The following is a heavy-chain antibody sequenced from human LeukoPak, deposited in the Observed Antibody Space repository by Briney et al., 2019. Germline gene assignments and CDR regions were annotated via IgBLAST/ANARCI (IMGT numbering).Heavy chain of an antibody. J-gene: IGHJ4*02. V-gene: IGHV3-21*01. CDR1: GFTFSSYS. CDR3: ARDVMTLNDY. CDR2: ISSSSSYI. D-gene: IGHD2-8*01. Sequence: GGSLRLSCAASGFTFSSYSMNWVRQAPGKGLEWVSSISSSSSYIYYADSVKGRFTISRDNAKNSLYLQMNSLRAEDTAAYYCARDVMTLNDYWGQGTLVTVSS.